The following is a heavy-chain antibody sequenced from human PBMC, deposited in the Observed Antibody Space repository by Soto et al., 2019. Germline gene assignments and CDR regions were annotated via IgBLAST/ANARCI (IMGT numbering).Heavy chain of an antibody. V-gene: IGHV4-59*01. J-gene: IGHJ6*03. CDR1: GGSISSYY. CDR3: ARGLSWEPYYYYYMDV. CDR2: IYYSGST. D-gene: IGHD1-26*01. Sequence: QVQLQESGPGLVKPSETLSLTCTVSGGSISSYYWSWIRQPPGKGLEWIGYIYYSGSTNYNPSLKRRVTISVDTSKNQFSLKLSSVTAADTAVYYCARGLSWEPYYYYYMDVWGKGTTVTVSS.